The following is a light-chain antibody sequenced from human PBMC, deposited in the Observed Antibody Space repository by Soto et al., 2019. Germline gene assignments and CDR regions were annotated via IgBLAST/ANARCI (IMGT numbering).Light chain of an antibody. CDR2: APS. Sequence: DIQMTQSPSPLSATVGDRVTTNCRASKTICTYLNWYQHKPGKAPNLLIYAPSTLQSGVPSRISGSGSGTDFTLTISGLQPEDFATYYRQQTYSLRRTFGQGTNLEIK. CDR3: QQTYSLRRT. V-gene: IGKV1-39*01. CDR1: KTICTY. J-gene: IGKJ2*01.